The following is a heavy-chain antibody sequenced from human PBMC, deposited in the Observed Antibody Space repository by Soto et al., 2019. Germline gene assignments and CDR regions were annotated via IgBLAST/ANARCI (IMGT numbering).Heavy chain of an antibody. CDR1: GFTFSSYA. J-gene: IGHJ5*02. CDR3: AREGSGSYLRRFDP. D-gene: IGHD3-10*01. V-gene: IGHV3-30-3*01. CDR2: ISYDGSNK. Sequence: QVQLVESGGGVVQPGRSLRLSCAASGFTFSSYAMHWVRQAPGKGLEWVAVISYDGSNKYYADSVKGRFTISRDNSKNTLYLQMNSLRAEDTAVYYCAREGSGSYLRRFDPWGQGTLVTVSS.